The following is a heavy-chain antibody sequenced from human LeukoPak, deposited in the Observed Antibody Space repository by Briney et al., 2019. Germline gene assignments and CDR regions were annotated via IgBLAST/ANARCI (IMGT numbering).Heavy chain of an antibody. CDR2: INHSGST. V-gene: IGHV4-34*01. CDR1: GGSFSGYY. Sequence: SETLSLTCAAYGGSFSGYYWSWIRQPPGKGLEWIGEINHSGSTNYNPSLKSRVTISVDTSKNQFSLKLSSVTAADTAVYYCARPRYWNRSNYYMDVWGKGTTVTVSS. J-gene: IGHJ6*03. CDR3: ARPRYWNRSNYYMDV. D-gene: IGHD1-1*01.